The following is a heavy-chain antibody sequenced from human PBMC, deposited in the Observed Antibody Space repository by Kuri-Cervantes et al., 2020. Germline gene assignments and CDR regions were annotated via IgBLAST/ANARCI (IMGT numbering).Heavy chain of an antibody. CDR3: TKQGDY. V-gene: IGHV3-7*01. J-gene: IGHJ4*02. D-gene: IGHD1/OR15-1a*01. CDR1: GFTFSTYA. Sequence: GESLKISCAASGFTFSTYAMHWVRQAPGKGLEWVANIKEDGSEKKYVDFVKGRFTISRDNARNSLYLYMNSLRVDDTAVYYCTKQGDYWGQGTLVTVSS. CDR2: IKEDGSEK.